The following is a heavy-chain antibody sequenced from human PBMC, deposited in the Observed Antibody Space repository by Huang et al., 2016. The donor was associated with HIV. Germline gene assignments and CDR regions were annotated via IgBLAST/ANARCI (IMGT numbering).Heavy chain of an antibody. D-gene: IGHD2-21*01. Sequence: QVQLVQSGAEVKKPGASVKVSCKASGYSFTPYALHWVRQAPGHRLEWMGWITPGNGNTNYSQKFKGRVTITRDTSASTVYMEVSSLTFEDTAVYYCAREFVIFGAPLWPAYWGQGTLISVSS. CDR2: ITPGNGNT. V-gene: IGHV1-3*01. CDR1: GYSFTPYA. J-gene: IGHJ4*02. CDR3: AREFVIFGAPLWPAY.